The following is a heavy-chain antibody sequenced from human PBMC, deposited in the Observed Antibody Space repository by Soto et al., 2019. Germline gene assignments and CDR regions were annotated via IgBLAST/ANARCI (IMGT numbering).Heavy chain of an antibody. Sequence: GGSLRLSCAASGFTFDDYAMHWVRQAPGKGLEWVSGINWNRGSIGYADSVKGRFTISRDNAKNSLYLQVNSLRAEDTALYYCAKGVREQVWSAFDYWGQGTLVTVSS. D-gene: IGHD5-18*01. CDR3: AKGVREQVWSAFDY. V-gene: IGHV3-9*01. CDR1: GFTFDDYA. J-gene: IGHJ4*02. CDR2: INWNRGSI.